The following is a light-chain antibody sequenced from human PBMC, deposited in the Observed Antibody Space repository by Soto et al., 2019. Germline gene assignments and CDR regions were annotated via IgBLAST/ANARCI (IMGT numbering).Light chain of an antibody. CDR2: DAA. Sequence: AIQLTQSPFSLSSSLGDRVTIPCRASQDISSALAWYQQEPGEAPKVLLFDAASLESGVPSRFSGSGSGTDFTLTISSLQPEDFATYYCQQYSSYPLTFGGGTKVDIK. CDR3: QQYSSYPLT. CDR1: QDISSA. J-gene: IGKJ4*01. V-gene: IGKV1-13*02.